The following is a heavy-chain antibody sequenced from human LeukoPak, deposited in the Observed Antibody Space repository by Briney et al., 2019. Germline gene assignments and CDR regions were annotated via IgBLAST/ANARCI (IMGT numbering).Heavy chain of an antibody. V-gene: IGHV4-59*01. D-gene: IGHD6-13*01. J-gene: IGHJ4*02. CDR3: ARDRGRSLLDY. CDR2: IYYSGST. CDR1: GGSISSYY. Sequence: SETLSLTCTVSGGSISSYYWSWIRQPPGMGLEWIGYIYYSGSTNYNPSLKSRVTISVDTSKNQFSLKLSSVTAADTAVYYCARDRGRSLLDYWGQGTLVTVSS.